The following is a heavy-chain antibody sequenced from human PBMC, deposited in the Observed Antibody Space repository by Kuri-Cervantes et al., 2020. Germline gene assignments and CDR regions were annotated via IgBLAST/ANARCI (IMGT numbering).Heavy chain of an antibody. D-gene: IGHD6-6*01. CDR2: ISGSGCST. CDR3: AKRKKAARPFNY. V-gene: IGHV3-23*01. CDR1: GFTSSSYA. J-gene: IGHJ4*02. Sequence: AASGFTSSSYAMSWVRQAPGKGLQWVSAISGSGCSTYYAQSGTGRFTISRANSKNTLYLQMNSLRAEDTAVYFCAKRKKAARPFNYWGQGTLVTVSS.